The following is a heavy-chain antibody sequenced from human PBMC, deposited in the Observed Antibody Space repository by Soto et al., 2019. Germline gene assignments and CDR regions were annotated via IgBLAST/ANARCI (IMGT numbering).Heavy chain of an antibody. Sequence: QVQLVESGGGVVQPGRSLRLSCAASGFTFSSYGMHWVRQAPGKGLEWVAVISYDGSDKYYADSVKGRFTISRDNSNNALYRQMASQRAEDTAVYYCAKGVVVATTNFQHWGQGTLVTVSS. V-gene: IGHV3-30*18. D-gene: IGHD2-15*01. CDR2: ISYDGSDK. J-gene: IGHJ1*01. CDR3: AKGVVVATTNFQH. CDR1: GFTFSSYG.